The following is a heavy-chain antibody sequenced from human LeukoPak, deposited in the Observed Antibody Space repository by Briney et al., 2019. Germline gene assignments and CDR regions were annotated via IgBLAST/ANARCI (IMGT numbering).Heavy chain of an antibody. J-gene: IGHJ5*02. CDR3: ARERPVVGYCSSTSCPRWFDP. V-gene: IGHV1-2*04. CDR1: GYTFTGYY. Sequence: ASVKVSCKASGYTFTGYYMHWVRQASGEGLEWMGWINPNSGVTNYAQKFQGWVTMTRDTSISTAYMELSRLRSDDTAVYYCARERPVVGYCSSTSCPRWFDPWGQGTLVTVSS. D-gene: IGHD2-2*01. CDR2: INPNSGVT.